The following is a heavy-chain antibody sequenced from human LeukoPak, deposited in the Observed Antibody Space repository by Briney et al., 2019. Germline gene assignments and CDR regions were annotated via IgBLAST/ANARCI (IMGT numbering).Heavy chain of an antibody. D-gene: IGHD6-13*01. Sequence: SETLSLTCTVSGDSISSNYWSWIRQPPGKGLEWIGEINHSGSTNYNPSLKSRVTISVDTSKNQFSLKLSSVTAADTAVYYCARGVGSSWYGWFDPWGQGTLVTVSS. CDR3: ARGVGSSWYGWFDP. CDR1: GDSISSNY. V-gene: IGHV4-34*01. CDR2: INHSGST. J-gene: IGHJ5*02.